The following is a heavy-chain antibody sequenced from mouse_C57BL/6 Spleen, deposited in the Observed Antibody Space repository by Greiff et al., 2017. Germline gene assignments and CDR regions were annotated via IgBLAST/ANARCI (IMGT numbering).Heavy chain of an antibody. V-gene: IGHV5-12*01. D-gene: IGHD2-3*01. CDR2: ISNGGGST. CDR3: TRRDDKDWYFDV. Sequence: DVKLVESGGGLVQPGGSLKLSCAASGFTFSDYYMYWVRQTPEKRLEWVAYISNGGGSTYYPDTVKGRFTISRDNAKNTLYLQMSRLKSEDTAMYYCTRRDDKDWYFDVWGTGTTVTVSS. CDR1: GFTFSDYY. J-gene: IGHJ1*03.